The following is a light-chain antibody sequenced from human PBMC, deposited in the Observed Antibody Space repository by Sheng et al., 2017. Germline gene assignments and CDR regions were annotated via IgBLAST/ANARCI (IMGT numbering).Light chain of an antibody. V-gene: IGKV3-20*01. CDR2: GAS. Sequence: EVVLTQSPATLSLSPGERATLSCRASQSVSSYLAWYQQKPGQAPRLLIFGASSRATGIPDRFSGSGSGTDFTLTISRLEPEDFAVYYCQQYGSTDTFGQGTKLEI. CDR3: QQYGSTDT. CDR1: QSVSSY. J-gene: IGKJ2*01.